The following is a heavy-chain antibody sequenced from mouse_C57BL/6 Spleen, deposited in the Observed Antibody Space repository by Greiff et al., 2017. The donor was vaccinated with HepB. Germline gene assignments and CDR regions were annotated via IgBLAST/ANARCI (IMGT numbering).Heavy chain of an antibody. CDR3: ARNYGSRGYFDY. CDR1: GYTFTSYW. J-gene: IGHJ2*01. D-gene: IGHD1-1*01. CDR2: IYPSDSET. Sequence: VQLQQPGAELVRPGSSVKLSCKASGYTFTSYWMEWVKQRPGQGLEWIGNIYPSDSETHYNQKFKDKATLTVDKSSSTAYMQLSSLTSEDSAVYYCARNYGSRGYFDYWGQGTTLTVSS. V-gene: IGHV1-61*01.